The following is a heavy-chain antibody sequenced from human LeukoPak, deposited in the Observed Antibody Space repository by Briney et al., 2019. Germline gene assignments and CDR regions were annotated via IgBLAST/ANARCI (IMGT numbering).Heavy chain of an antibody. CDR2: IYYSGST. J-gene: IGHJ5*02. D-gene: IGHD3-10*01. CDR1: GGSINNYY. V-gene: IGHV4-59*01. CDR3: AKYYYGSGYNWFDP. Sequence: PSETLSRTCTVSGGSINNYYWSWIRQPPGKGLEWIGYIYYSGSTNYNSSLKSRVTISVDTSKNQFSLKLSSVTTADTAVYYCAKYYYGSGYNWFDPWGQGTLVTVSS.